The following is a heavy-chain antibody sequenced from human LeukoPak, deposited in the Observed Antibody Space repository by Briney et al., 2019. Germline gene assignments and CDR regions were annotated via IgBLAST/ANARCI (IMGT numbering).Heavy chain of an antibody. CDR3: AREGEYYDYVWGSYRPPYYFDY. D-gene: IGHD3-16*02. Sequence: GGSLRLSCAASGFTFSSYAMPWVRQAPGKGLAWVAVISYDGSNKYYADSVKGRFTISRDNSKNTLYLQMNSLRAEDTAVYYCAREGEYYDYVWGSYRPPYYFDYWGQGTLVTVSS. J-gene: IGHJ4*02. V-gene: IGHV3-30-3*01. CDR1: GFTFSSYA. CDR2: ISYDGSNK.